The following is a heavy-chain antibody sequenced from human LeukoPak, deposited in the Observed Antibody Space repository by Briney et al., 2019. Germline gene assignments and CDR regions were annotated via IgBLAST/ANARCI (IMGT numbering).Heavy chain of an antibody. CDR3: ARGRPYYDILTGSPLPNWFDP. J-gene: IGHJ5*02. Sequence: SGTLSLTCAVAGGSISSYYWSWIRQPPGKGLEWIGYIYYSGSTNYNPSLKSRVTISVDTSKNQFSLKLSSVTAADTAVYYCARGRPYYDILTGSPLPNWFDPWGQGTLVTVSS. CDR1: GGSISSYY. V-gene: IGHV4-59*08. CDR2: IYYSGST. D-gene: IGHD3-9*01.